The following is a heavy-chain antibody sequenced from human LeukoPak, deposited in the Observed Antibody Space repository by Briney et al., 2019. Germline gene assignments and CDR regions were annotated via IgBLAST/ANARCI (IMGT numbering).Heavy chain of an antibody. CDR2: IYYSGST. CDR1: GGSISSYY. J-gene: IGHJ6*02. V-gene: IGHV4-59*08. Sequence: SETLSLTCNVSGGSISSYYWSWIRQPPGKGLEWIGYIYYSGSTSYNPSLNSRVTISVDTSKNQFSLEVSSVTAADTAVYYCARSTYYYYGMDVWGQGTTVTVSS. CDR3: ARSTYYYYGMDV.